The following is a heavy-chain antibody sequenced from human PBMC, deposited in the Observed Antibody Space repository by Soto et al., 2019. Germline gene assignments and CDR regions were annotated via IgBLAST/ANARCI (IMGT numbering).Heavy chain of an antibody. CDR2: IYYSGST. D-gene: IGHD4-17*01. J-gene: IGHJ4*02. V-gene: IGHV4-4*02. CDR1: GGSISSSNW. Sequence: SETLSLTCAVSGGSISSSNWWSWVRQPPGKGLEWIGYIYYSGSTYYNPSLKSRVTISVDTSKNQFSLKLSSVTAADTAVYYCGRISSHGDYAYWGQGTLVTVSS. CDR3: GRISSHGDYAY.